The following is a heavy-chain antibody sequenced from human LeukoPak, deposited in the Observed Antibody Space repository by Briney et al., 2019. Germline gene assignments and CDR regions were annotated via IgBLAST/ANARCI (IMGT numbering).Heavy chain of an antibody. CDR1: GFSFSSYA. D-gene: IGHD3-3*01. V-gene: IGHV3-23*01. Sequence: GGSLRLSCAASGFSFSSYAMSWVRQAPGKGLEWVSTISGSGGSTYYADSVKGRFTISRDNSKNTLYLQMNSLRAEDTAVHYCAKDGDSHAFDIWGQGTMVTVSS. CDR2: ISGSGGST. CDR3: AKDGDSHAFDI. J-gene: IGHJ3*02.